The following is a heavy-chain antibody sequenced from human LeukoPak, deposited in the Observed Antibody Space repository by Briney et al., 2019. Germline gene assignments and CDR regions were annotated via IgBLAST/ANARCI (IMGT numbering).Heavy chain of an antibody. D-gene: IGHD3-3*01. V-gene: IGHV1-8*01. Sequence: ASVKVSCKASGYTLTSYDINWVRQATGQGLEWMGWMNPNSGNTGYAQKFQGRATMTRNTSISTAYMELSSLRSEDTAVYYCATIFWSGYLYAFDIWGQGTMVTVSS. CDR2: MNPNSGNT. CDR1: GYTLTSYD. CDR3: ATIFWSGYLYAFDI. J-gene: IGHJ3*02.